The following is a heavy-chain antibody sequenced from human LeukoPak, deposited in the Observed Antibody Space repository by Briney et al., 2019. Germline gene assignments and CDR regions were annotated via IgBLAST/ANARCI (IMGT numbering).Heavy chain of an antibody. CDR3: ASPPRGSSWDFDY. J-gene: IGHJ4*02. V-gene: IGHV4-39*01. CDR1: GGSISSSSYY. D-gene: IGHD6-13*01. CDR2: IYYSGST. Sequence: KPSETLSLTCTVSGGSISSSSYYWGWIRQPPEKGLEWIGSIYYSGSTYYNPSLKSRVTISVDTSKNQFSLKLSSVTAADAAVYYCASPPRGSSWDFDYWGQGTLVTVSS.